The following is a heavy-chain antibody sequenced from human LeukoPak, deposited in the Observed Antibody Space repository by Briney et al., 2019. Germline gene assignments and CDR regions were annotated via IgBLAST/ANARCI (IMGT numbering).Heavy chain of an antibody. J-gene: IGHJ6*03. CDR2: ISPNSGDT. CDR1: GYTFTGYY. Sequence: ASVKVSCKASGYTFTGYYMHWVRQAPGQGLEWMGWISPNSGDTKYAQKFQGRVTMTRDTSIGTAYMELSSLRSEDTAVYYCARSLYYYYMDVWGKGTTVTVSS. CDR3: ARSLYYYYMDV. V-gene: IGHV1-2*02.